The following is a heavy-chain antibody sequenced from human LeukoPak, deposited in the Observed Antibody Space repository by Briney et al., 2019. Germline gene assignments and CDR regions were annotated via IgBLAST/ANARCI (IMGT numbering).Heavy chain of an antibody. V-gene: IGHV3-11*01. CDR2: ISSSGSTI. CDR3: ARDYYYGSGGLSY. CDR1: GGSISSYY. D-gene: IGHD3-10*01. J-gene: IGHJ4*02. Sequence: LSLTCTVSGGSISSYYMSWIRQAPGKGLEWVSYISSSGSTIYYADSVKGRFTISRDNAKNSLYLQMNSLRAEDTAVYYCARDYYYGSGGLSYWGQGTLVTVSS.